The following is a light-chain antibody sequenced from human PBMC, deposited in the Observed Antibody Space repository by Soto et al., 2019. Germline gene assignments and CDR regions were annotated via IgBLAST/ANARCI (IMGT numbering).Light chain of an antibody. V-gene: IGKV3D-15*01. CDR3: LQHNDSPLT. J-gene: IGKJ4*01. CDR2: GAS. CDR1: QSVSSN. Sequence: EIVMTQSPATLSVSPGERATLSCRASQSVSSNLAWYQQKPGQAPRLLIYGASTRATGIPARFSGSVSGTEFTLTISSLQSEDLAVYYCLQHNDSPLTFGGGTKVEIE.